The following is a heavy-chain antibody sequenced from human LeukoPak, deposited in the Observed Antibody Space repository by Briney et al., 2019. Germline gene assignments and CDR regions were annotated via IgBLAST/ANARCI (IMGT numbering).Heavy chain of an antibody. V-gene: IGHV4-59*01. CDR2: IYYSGST. CDR1: GGSISSYY. J-gene: IGHJ5*02. CDR3: ARGPVAGTGWFDP. D-gene: IGHD6-19*01. Sequence: SETLSLTCTVSGGSISSYYWSWIRQPPGKGLEWIGYIYYSGSTKYNPSLKSRVTISVDTSKNQFSLKLSSVTAADTAVYYCARGPVAGTGWFDPWGQGTLVTVSS.